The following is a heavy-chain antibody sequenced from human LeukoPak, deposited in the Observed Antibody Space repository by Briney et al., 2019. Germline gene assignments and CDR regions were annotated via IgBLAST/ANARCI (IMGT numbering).Heavy chain of an antibody. CDR3: ARGIVGATRAFDI. CDR2: IKQDGSVK. Sequence: GGSLRLSCAASGFTFTNYWMTWVRQAPGKGLEWVANIKQDGSVKYYVDSVKGRFTISRDNAKNSLYLQMNSLRAEDTAVYNCARGIVGATRAFDIWGQGTMVTVSS. D-gene: IGHD1-26*01. CDR1: GFTFTNYW. J-gene: IGHJ3*02. V-gene: IGHV3-7*03.